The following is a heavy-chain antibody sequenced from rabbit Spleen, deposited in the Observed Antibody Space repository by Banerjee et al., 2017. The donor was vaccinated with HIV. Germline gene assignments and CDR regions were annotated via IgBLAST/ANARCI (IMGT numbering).Heavy chain of an antibody. V-gene: IGHV1S40*01. CDR1: GFSFSSSYY. CDR3: VRDGDGTNVFWYFNF. CDR2: IHTRSGGSI. D-gene: IGHD7-1*01. J-gene: IGHJ4*01. Sequence: QSLEESGGDLVKPGASLTLTCTASGFSFSSSYYMCWVRQAPGKGLEWIGCIHTRSGGSIYYATWAKGRFTISKTSPTTVTLQMTSLTAADTATYFCVRDGDGTNVFWYFNFWGPGTLVTVS.